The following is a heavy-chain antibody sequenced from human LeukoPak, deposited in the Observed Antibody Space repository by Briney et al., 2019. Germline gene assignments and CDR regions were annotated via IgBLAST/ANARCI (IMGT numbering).Heavy chain of an antibody. V-gene: IGHV1-18*01. J-gene: IGHJ3*01. CDR3: ARDYSDGYNRRDAFDV. Sequence: ASVKLSCKASGYTFTSYGISWVRQAPGQGLEWMGWINPKSGDTTYAERFRGSVTMTRDTSFNTVYLELTSLYSDDTAVFYCARDYSDGYNRRDAFDVWGQGTTLIVSS. CDR1: GYTFTSYG. CDR2: INPKSGDT. D-gene: IGHD5-18*01.